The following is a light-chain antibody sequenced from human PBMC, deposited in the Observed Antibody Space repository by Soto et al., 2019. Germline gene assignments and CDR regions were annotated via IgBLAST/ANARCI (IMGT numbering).Light chain of an antibody. CDR1: SSDVGGYDY. J-gene: IGLJ1*01. CDR2: DVT. Sequence: QYVLTQPRSVSGSPGQSVTISCTGTSSDVGGYDYVSWYQQHPGKAPKLMISDVTKRPSGVPDRFSGSKSGNTASLTISGLQAEDEADYYCCSYAGYYTHYVFGTGTKVTVL. CDR3: CSYAGYYTHYV. V-gene: IGLV2-11*01.